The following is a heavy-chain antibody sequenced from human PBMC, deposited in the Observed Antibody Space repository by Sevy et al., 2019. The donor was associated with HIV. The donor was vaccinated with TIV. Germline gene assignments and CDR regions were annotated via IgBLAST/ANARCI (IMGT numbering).Heavy chain of an antibody. CDR3: AKDYYAGSGYYPQGAFDI. D-gene: IGHD3-22*01. V-gene: IGHV3-23*01. CDR2: ISGSGGST. CDR1: GFTFTDYA. J-gene: IGHJ3*02. Sequence: GGSLRLSCAASGFTFTDYAMNWVRQAPGKGLEWVSCISGSGGSTFYADSVKGRFTISRDNSKNTLYLQMNSLRAEDTAVYYCAKDYYAGSGYYPQGAFDIWAKGQWSPSPQ.